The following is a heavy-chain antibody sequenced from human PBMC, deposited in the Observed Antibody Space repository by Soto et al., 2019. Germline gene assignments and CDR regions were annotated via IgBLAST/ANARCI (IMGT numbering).Heavy chain of an antibody. CDR1: GFTFSSYA. CDR2: INSNGGST. J-gene: IGHJ4*02. CDR3: ARTRGYAFDY. Sequence: EVQLVESGGGLVQPGGSLRLSCAASGFTFSSYAMHWVRQAPGKGLEYVSVINSNGGSTYYANSVKGRFTISRDNSKNTLYLQMGSLRAEDMAVYYCARTRGYAFDYWGQGTLVTVSS. D-gene: IGHD5-12*01. V-gene: IGHV3-64*01.